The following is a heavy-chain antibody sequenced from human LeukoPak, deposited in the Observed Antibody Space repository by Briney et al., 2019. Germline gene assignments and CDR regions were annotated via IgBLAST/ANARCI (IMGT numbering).Heavy chain of an antibody. CDR3: AREGNSWYDY. CDR2: ISSRSSHI. V-gene: IGHV3-21*01. J-gene: IGHJ4*02. CDR1: GFTFTTNT. Sequence: GGSLRLSCAASGFTFTTNTMHGVGQARGKGGEWVSSISSRSSHIDYTDSVKGRFILSRDNAKNSLYLQMNSLRAEDTAVYYCAREGNSWYDYWGQGTLVTVSS. D-gene: IGHD6-13*01.